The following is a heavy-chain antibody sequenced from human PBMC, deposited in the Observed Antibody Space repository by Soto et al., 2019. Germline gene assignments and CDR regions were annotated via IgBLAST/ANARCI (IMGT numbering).Heavy chain of an antibody. V-gene: IGHV3-74*01. CDR1: GFTFSSYW. CDR3: ARVGDYGRFDY. J-gene: IGHJ4*02. CDR2: INSDGSST. D-gene: IGHD4-17*01. Sequence: GGSLRLSCAASGFTFSSYWMHWVRQAPGKGLVWVSRINSDGSSTSYADSVKGRFTISRDNAKNTLYLQMNSLRAEDTAVYYCARVGDYGRFDYWGQGTLVTVSS.